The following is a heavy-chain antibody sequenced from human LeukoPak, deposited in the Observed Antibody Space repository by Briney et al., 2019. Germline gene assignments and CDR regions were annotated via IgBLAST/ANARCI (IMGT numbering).Heavy chain of an antibody. CDR1: GFTFSSYA. CDR3: EKKLGVGVQVSYVRDV. V-gene: IGHV3-23*01. CDR2: ISGSGGST. J-gene: IGHJ6*02. Sequence: GGSLRLSCAASGFTFSSYAMSWVRQAPGKGLEWVSAISGSGGSTYYADSVKGRFTISRDNSKNTLYLQMNSLRAEDTAVYYWEKKLGVGVQVSYVRDVGGQGTRVTVSS. D-gene: IGHD2-2*01.